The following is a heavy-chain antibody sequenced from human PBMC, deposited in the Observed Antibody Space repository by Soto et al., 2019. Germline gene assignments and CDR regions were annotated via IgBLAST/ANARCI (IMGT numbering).Heavy chain of an antibody. D-gene: IGHD6-6*01. CDR1: GYTFTSYG. Sequence: QVQLVQSGAEVKKPGASVKVSCKASGYTFTSYGISWVRQAPGQGLEWMGWISAYNGNTNYAQKLQGRVTMTTDTSTRTAHMDLRSLRSDDTAVYYCARVYSSSYYYYYGMDVWGQGTTVTVSS. J-gene: IGHJ6*02. CDR3: ARVYSSSYYYYYGMDV. CDR2: ISAYNGNT. V-gene: IGHV1-18*04.